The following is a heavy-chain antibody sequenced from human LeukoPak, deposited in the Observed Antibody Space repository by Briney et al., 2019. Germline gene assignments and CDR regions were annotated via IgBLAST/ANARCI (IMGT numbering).Heavy chain of an antibody. Sequence: GGSLRLSCAASGFTFSSFEMRWVRQAPGKGLEWVSAISGSGGSAYYADSVKGRFTISRDNSRNSLSLQMNSLRAEDTALYYCAKTGYSSGWYRIWDYWGQGTLVTVSS. CDR1: GFTFSSFE. J-gene: IGHJ4*02. D-gene: IGHD6-19*01. CDR2: ISGSGGSA. V-gene: IGHV3-23*01. CDR3: AKTGYSSGWYRIWDY.